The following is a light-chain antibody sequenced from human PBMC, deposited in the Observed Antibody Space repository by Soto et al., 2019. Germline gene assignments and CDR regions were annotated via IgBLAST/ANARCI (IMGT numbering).Light chain of an antibody. V-gene: IGKV1-39*01. Sequence: DIQMTQSPSSLSASVGGRVTITCRASQSISSYLNWYQQKPGKAPKLLIYAASSLQSGVPSRFSGSGSGTDFTLTISSLQPEDFATYYCQQRKTFGQGTKVEIK. CDR1: QSISSY. CDR2: AAS. J-gene: IGKJ1*01. CDR3: QQRKT.